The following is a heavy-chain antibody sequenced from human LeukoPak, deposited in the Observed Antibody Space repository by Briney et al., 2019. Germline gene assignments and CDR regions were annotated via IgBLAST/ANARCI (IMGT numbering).Heavy chain of an antibody. CDR1: GFTFSSYG. V-gene: IGHV3-33*01. D-gene: IGHD3-3*01. Sequence: GGSLRLSCAASGFTFSSYGMHRVRQAPGKGLEWVAVIWYDGSNKYYADSVKGRFTISRDNSKNTLYLQMNGLRAEDTAVYYCAREYYDFWSGYYRNYYYMDVWGKGTTVTVSS. CDR2: IWYDGSNK. CDR3: AREYYDFWSGYYRNYYYMDV. J-gene: IGHJ6*03.